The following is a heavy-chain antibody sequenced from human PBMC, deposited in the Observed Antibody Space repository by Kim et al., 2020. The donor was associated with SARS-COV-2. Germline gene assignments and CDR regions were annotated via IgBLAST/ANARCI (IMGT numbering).Heavy chain of an antibody. J-gene: IGHJ6*02. CDR2: IIPIFGTA. CDR1: GGTFSSYA. CDR3: ARPLGYCGGGSCAERGNYYYGMDV. D-gene: IGHD2-15*01. V-gene: IGHV1-69*13. Sequence: SVKVSCKASGGTFSSYAISWVRQAPGQGLEWMGGIIPIFGTANYAQKFQGRVTITADESTSTAYMELSSLRSEDTAVYYCARPLGYCGGGSCAERGNYYYGMDVWGQGTTVTVSS.